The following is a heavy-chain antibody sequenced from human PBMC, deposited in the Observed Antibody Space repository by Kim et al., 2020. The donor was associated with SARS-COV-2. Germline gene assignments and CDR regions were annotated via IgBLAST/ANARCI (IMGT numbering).Heavy chain of an antibody. V-gene: IGHV4-39*06. CDR3: ARDRSSSWYSSFDF. CDR1: GASMSSSNYY. CDR2: VFYTGNS. Sequence: SETLSLTCTVSGASMSSSNYYWGWVRQPPGKGLEWIGSVFYTGNSYYNPSLKGRVSMSVDTSKNQFTLILTSVTAADTAVFYCARDRSSSWYSSFDFWGQGSLVTVSS. J-gene: IGHJ4*02. D-gene: IGHD6-13*01.